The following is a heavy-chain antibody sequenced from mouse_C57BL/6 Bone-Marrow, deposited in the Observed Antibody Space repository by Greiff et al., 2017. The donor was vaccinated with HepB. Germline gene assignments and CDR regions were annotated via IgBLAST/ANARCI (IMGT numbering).Heavy chain of an antibody. D-gene: IGHD2-5*01. Sequence: EVKLQESGPGLVKPSQSLSLTCSVTGYSITSGYYWNWIRQFPGNKLEWMGYISYDGSNNYNPSLKNRISITRDTSKNQFFLKLNSVTTEDTATYYCARMAYSNHGGFAYWGQGTLVTVSA. V-gene: IGHV3-6*01. CDR2: ISYDGSN. CDR3: ARMAYSNHGGFAY. CDR1: GYSITSGYY. J-gene: IGHJ3*01.